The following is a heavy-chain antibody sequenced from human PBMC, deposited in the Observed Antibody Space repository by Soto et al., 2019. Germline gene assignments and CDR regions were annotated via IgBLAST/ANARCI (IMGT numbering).Heavy chain of an antibody. CDR1: GFTFSNYA. Sequence: EVQLLESGGGLVQPGGSLRLSCAASGFTFSNYAMSWVRQVPGKGLHWVAAISGSGDGSYHADSVKGRFTISRDNSKGTLYLQMNSMRADDTAVYYCAKDLSRPVTSLRPKIDYWGQGTQVTVSS. D-gene: IGHD6-6*01. CDR2: ISGSGDGS. J-gene: IGHJ4*02. V-gene: IGHV3-23*01. CDR3: AKDLSRPVTSLRPKIDY.